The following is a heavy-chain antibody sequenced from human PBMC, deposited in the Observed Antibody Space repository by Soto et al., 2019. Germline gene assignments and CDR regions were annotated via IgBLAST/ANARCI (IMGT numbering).Heavy chain of an antibody. V-gene: IGHV3-72*01. CDR3: ARSQGGQYAFDI. D-gene: IGHD2-15*01. CDR1: GFTFSDYY. J-gene: IGHJ3*02. Sequence: EVQLVESGGGLVQPGGSLRLSCAASGFTFSDYYMDWVRQAPGKGLEWVGRSRNKANSYTTEYAASVKGRFSISRDDSKNSLYLHMSSLKIEDTAVYYCARSQGGQYAFDIWGQGTMVTVSS. CDR2: SRNKANSYTT.